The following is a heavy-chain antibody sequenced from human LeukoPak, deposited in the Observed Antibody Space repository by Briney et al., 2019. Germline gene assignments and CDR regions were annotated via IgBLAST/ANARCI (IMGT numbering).Heavy chain of an antibody. CDR2: INSDGSST. Sequence: GGSLRLSCAASGFTFSSYWMHWVRQAPGKGLVWVSRINSDGSSTSYADSVRGRFTLSRDNAKNTLYLQMNSLRDEDTAFYYRAKGGQLVPFDYWGQGTLVTVSS. CDR1: GFTFSSYW. CDR3: AKGGQLVPFDY. J-gene: IGHJ4*02. D-gene: IGHD6-6*01. V-gene: IGHV3-74*01.